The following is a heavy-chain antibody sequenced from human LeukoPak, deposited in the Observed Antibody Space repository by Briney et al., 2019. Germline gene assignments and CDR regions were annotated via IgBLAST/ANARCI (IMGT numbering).Heavy chain of an antibody. CDR1: GFTFSSYW. J-gene: IGHJ4*02. Sequence: PGGSLRLSCAASGFTFSSYWMSWVRQAPGKGLEWAANINEDGSDKYYVDSVKGRFTISKDNAKNSLYLQMNSLRAEDTAVYYCARDTYRFFDYWGQGILVTVSS. CDR2: INEDGSDK. V-gene: IGHV3-7*01. CDR3: ARDTYRFFDY.